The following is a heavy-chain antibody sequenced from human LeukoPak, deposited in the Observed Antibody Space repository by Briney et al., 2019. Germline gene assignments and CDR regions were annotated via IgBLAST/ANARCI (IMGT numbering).Heavy chain of an antibody. Sequence: GGSLRLSCAASGFTFNNAWMSWVRQAPGKGLEWVGRIKSKTDGGTTDYAAPVKGRFTISRDDSKNTLYLQMNSLKTEDTAVYYCTTEAYSSSSGNYWGQGTLVTVSS. D-gene: IGHD6-6*01. CDR3: TTEAYSSSSGNY. V-gene: IGHV3-15*01. CDR1: GFTFNNAW. CDR2: IKSKTDGGTT. J-gene: IGHJ4*02.